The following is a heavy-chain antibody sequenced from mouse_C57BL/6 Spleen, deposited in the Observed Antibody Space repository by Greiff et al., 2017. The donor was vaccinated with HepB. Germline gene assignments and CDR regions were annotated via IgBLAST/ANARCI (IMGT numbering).Heavy chain of an antibody. CDR3: ARWDRDYAMDY. CDR2: IDPSDSYT. J-gene: IGHJ4*01. CDR1: GYTFTSYW. D-gene: IGHD2-14*01. V-gene: IGHV1-69*01. Sequence: QVQLQQPGAELVMPGASVKLSCKASGYTFTSYWMHWVKQRPGQGLEWIGEIDPSDSYTNYNQKFKGKSTLTVDKSSSTAYMQLRSLTSEDSAVYYCARWDRDYAMDYWGQGTSVTVSS.